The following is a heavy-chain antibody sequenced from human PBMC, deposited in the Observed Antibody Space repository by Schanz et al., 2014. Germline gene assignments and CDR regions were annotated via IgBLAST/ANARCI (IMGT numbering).Heavy chain of an antibody. CDR3: ARAQGVIRLYYGVDV. CDR2: LTGSGTTT. J-gene: IGHJ6*02. V-gene: IGHV3-23*01. CDR1: GFSFRKSA. Sequence: EVQLLESGGGLVQPGGSLRLSCAASGFSFRKSAMSWVRQAPGKGLEWVSALTGSGTTTYYADSVKGRFTISRDNSKNTLYLQVSSLRSDDAAVYYCARAQGVIRLYYGVDVWGQGTTVTGSS. D-gene: IGHD3-10*01.